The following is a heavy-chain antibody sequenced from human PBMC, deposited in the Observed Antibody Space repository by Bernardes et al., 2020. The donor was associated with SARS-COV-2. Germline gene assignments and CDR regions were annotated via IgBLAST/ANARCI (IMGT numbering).Heavy chain of an antibody. V-gene: IGHV2-5*02. CDR3: AHRSSLVAFDI. CDR1: GFSLSTSGVG. Sequence: SGPTLVKPTQTLTLTCTFSGFSLSTSGVGVGWIRQPPGKALEWLALIYLDDDKRYSPSLKSRLTITKDTSKNQVVLTMTNMDSVDTATYYCAHRSSLVAFDIWGQGTMVTVSS. D-gene: IGHD2-8*02. CDR2: IYLDDDK. J-gene: IGHJ3*02.